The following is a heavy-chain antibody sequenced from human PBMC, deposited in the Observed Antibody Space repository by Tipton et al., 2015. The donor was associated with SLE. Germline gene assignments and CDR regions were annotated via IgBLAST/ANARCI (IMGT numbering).Heavy chain of an antibody. CDR1: GGSVSSGSYY. CDR2: IYHSGST. J-gene: IGHJ2*01. Sequence: TLSLTCTVSGGSVSSGSYYWSWIRQPPGKGLEWIGEIYHSGSTNYNASLKSRVTISVDKSKNQFSLKLSSVTAADTAVYYCARGIQLWLDWYFDLWGRGTLVTVSS. CDR3: ARGIQLWLDWYFDL. D-gene: IGHD5-18*01. V-gene: IGHV4-61*01.